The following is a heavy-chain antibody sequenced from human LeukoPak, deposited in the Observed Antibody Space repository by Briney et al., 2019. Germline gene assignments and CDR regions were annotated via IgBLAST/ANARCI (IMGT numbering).Heavy chain of an antibody. J-gene: IGHJ3*02. CDR2: ISGGGST. CDR3: ARDDRGGSGTYYCAFDI. Sequence: PGGSLRLSCAASGFTVSNYYMSWVRQAPGKGLEWVSLISGGGSTYYTDSVKGRFTISRDNSKNTVYLQMNSLRPEDTAVYYCARDDRGGSGTYYCAFDIWGLGTMVTVSS. D-gene: IGHD3-10*01. CDR1: GFTVSNYY. V-gene: IGHV3-66*02.